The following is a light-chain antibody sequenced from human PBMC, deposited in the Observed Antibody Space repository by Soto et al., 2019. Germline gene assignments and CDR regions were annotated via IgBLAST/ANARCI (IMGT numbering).Light chain of an antibody. Sequence: EIVMTQSPATLSVSTGERATLSCRASQSVSNNLAWFQQKPGQAPRLLIYGSSTRATGIPARFSGRGSGTEFTLTISSLQSEDFATYYCQQSYSIPRLTFGPGTKVDIK. CDR3: QQSYSIPRLT. V-gene: IGKV3-15*01. J-gene: IGKJ3*01. CDR2: GSS. CDR1: QSVSNN.